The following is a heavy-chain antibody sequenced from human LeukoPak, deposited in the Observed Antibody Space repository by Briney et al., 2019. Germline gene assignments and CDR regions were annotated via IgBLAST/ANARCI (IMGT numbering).Heavy chain of an antibody. V-gene: IGHV3-23*01. CDR1: GFTFSSYA. J-gene: IGHJ4*02. CDR2: ISGSGGST. Sequence: GGSLRLSRAASGFTFSSYAMSWVRQAPGKGLEWVSAISGSGGSTYYADSVKGRFTISRDNSKNTLYLQMNSLRAEDTAVYYCAKGRGITIFGVVLPVDYWGQGTLVTVSS. CDR3: AKGRGITIFGVVLPVDY. D-gene: IGHD3-3*01.